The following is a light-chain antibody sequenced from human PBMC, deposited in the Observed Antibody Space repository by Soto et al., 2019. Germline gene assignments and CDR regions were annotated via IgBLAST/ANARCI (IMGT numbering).Light chain of an antibody. J-gene: IGKJ1*01. CDR3: LQYHTYRT. CDR2: DAS. V-gene: IGKV1-5*01. CDR1: QSISPW. Sequence: QITQSPSTLSASVGYTVTMTFRASQSISPWLAWYQQKPGKAPKLLIFDASNLESGVPSRFSGSGSGTEFTLTISSLQPDDFATYYCLQYHTYRTFGKGTMVDIK.